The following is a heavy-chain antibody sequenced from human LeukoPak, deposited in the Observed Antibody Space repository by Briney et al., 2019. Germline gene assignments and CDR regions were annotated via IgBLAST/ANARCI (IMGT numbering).Heavy chain of an antibody. Sequence: ASVKVSCKVSGYTLTELSMHWVRQAPGKGLEWMGGFDPEDGETIYAQKFQGRVTMTEDTSTDTAYMELSSLRSEDTAVYYCATSITMVRGVIPKGNNWFDPWGQGTLVTVSS. J-gene: IGHJ5*02. V-gene: IGHV1-24*01. CDR3: ATSITMVRGVIPKGNNWFDP. CDR2: FDPEDGET. CDR1: GYTLTELS. D-gene: IGHD3-10*01.